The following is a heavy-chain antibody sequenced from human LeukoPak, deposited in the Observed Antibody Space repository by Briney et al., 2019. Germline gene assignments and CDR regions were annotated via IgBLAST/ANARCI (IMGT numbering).Heavy chain of an antibody. CDR2: ISSSGSTT. V-gene: IGHV3-48*03. J-gene: IGHJ4*02. Sequence: GGSRRLSCAASGFTFSSYEMNWVRQAPGKGLEWVSYISSSGSTTYYADSVKGRFTISRDNAKKSLYLQMNSLRAEDTAVYYCARGRDGDYVPLDYWGQGTLVTVSS. D-gene: IGHD4-17*01. CDR1: GFTFSSYE. CDR3: ARGRDGDYVPLDY.